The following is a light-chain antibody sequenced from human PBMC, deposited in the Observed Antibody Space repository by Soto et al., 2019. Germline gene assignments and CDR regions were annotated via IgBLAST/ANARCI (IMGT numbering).Light chain of an antibody. CDR3: QQYNSYPIT. J-gene: IGKJ5*01. CDR1: QSISNW. V-gene: IGKV1-5*01. Sequence: DIQMTQSPSTLPASVGDRVTITCRASQSISNWLAWYRQKPGTAPKLLIYHASTLESGVPSRFSGSGSGTEFTLTISSLQPDDFATYYCQQYNSYPITFGQGTRLEIK. CDR2: HAS.